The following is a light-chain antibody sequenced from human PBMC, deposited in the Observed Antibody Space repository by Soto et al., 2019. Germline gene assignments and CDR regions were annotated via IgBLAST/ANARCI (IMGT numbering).Light chain of an antibody. Sequence: DIPMSQSPSSLSASVGDRVTIXXRASQGIRNDLGWFQQKPGKAPKVXXYAASSLQSGVPPRFSGSGSGTDFTLTISSLQPEDFATYFCQQSYNIPRATFGQGTKVDIK. V-gene: IGKV1-39*01. CDR1: QGIRND. CDR3: QQSYNIPRAT. CDR2: AAS. J-gene: IGKJ1*01.